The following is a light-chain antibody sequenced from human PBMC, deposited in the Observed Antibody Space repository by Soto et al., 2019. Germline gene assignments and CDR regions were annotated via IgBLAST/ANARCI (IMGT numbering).Light chain of an antibody. CDR2: DNN. Sequence: QSVLTQPPSVSAAPGQKVTISCSGSSSNIGNNYVSWYQQLPGTAPKLLIYDNNKRPSGIPDRFSGSKSGTSATLGITGLQRGDEADYYCGTWDSSLSAVVFGGGTKLTVL. CDR3: GTWDSSLSAVV. V-gene: IGLV1-51*01. J-gene: IGLJ2*01. CDR1: SSNIGNNY.